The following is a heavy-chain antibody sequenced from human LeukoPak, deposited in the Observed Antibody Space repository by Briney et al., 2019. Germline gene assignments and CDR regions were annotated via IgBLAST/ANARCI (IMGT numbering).Heavy chain of an antibody. CDR2: IIPIFGTA. V-gene: IGHV1-69*13. D-gene: IGHD1-26*01. J-gene: IGHJ4*02. CDR3: ASGKWERGVYFDY. CDR1: GGTFSSYA. Sequence: GASVKVSCKASGGTFSSYAISWVRQAPGQGLEWMGGIIPIFGTANYAQKFQGRVTITADESTSTAYMELSSLRSEDAAVYYCASGKWERGVYFDYWGQGTLVTVSS.